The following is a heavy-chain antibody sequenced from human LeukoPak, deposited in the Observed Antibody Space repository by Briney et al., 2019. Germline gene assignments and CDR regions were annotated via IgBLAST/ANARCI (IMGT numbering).Heavy chain of an antibody. D-gene: IGHD2-15*01. CDR1: GFTFDDYA. J-gene: IGHJ6*03. CDR2: ISGDGGST. Sequence: GGALRLSCAASGFTFDDYAMHWGRQAPGKGLEWVSLISGDGGSTYYADSVKGRFTISRDNSKNSLYLQMNSLRTEDTALYYCAKGIGYYMDVWGKGTTVTVSS. CDR3: AKGIGYYMDV. V-gene: IGHV3-43*02.